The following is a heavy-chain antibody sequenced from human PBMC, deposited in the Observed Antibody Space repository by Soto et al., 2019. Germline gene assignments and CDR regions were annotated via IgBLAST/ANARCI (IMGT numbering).Heavy chain of an antibody. Sequence: SETLSLTCTVSGGSISSGGYYWSWIRQHPGKGLEWIGYIYYSGSTYYNPSLKSRVTISVDTSKNQFSLKLSSVTAADTALYYCARMPIVVVVAATGPFDYWGQGTLVTVSS. CDR2: IYYSGST. CDR3: ARMPIVVVVAATGPFDY. J-gene: IGHJ4*02. CDR1: GGSISSGGYY. V-gene: IGHV4-31*03. D-gene: IGHD2-15*01.